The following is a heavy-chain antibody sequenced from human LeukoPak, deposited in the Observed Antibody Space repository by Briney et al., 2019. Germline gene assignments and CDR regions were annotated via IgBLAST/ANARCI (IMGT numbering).Heavy chain of an antibody. Sequence: PSETLSLTCAVYGGSFSGYYWSWIRQPPGKGLEWIGEINHSGSTNYNPSLKSRVTISADTSKNQFSLKLSSVTAADTAVYYCARGRRYCSSTSCYTQKAYYFDYWGQGTLVTVSS. CDR2: INHSGST. J-gene: IGHJ4*02. CDR3: ARGRRYCSSTSCYTQKAYYFDY. D-gene: IGHD2-2*02. CDR1: GGSFSGYY. V-gene: IGHV4-34*01.